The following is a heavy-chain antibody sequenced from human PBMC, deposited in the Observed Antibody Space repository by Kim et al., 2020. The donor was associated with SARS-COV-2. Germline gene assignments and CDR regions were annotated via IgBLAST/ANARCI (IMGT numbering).Heavy chain of an antibody. D-gene: IGHD3-10*01. V-gene: IGHV1-69*13. CDR1: GGTFSSYA. Sequence: SVKVSCKASGGTFSSYAISWVRQAPGQGLEWMGGIIPIFGTANYAQKFQGRVPITADESTSTAYMELSSLRSEDTAVYYCARDQDSASMVRGVIPKELGTYYYYGMDDWGQGTTVTVSS. CDR2: IIPIFGTA. CDR3: ARDQDSASMVRGVIPKELGTYYYYGMDD. J-gene: IGHJ6*02.